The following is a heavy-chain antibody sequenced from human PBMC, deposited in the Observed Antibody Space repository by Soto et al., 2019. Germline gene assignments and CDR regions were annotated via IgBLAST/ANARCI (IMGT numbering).Heavy chain of an antibody. V-gene: IGHV4-61*01. CDR1: GYSISSGYY. CDR2: IHYSGST. J-gene: IGHJ5*02. Sequence: PSETLSLTCAVSGYSISSGYYRGWIRQPPGKGLEWIGYIHYSGSTNYNPSLKSRVTISVDTPKNQFSLKVNSMTAADTAVYYCARGGLAARKGRWFDPWGQGTLVTVSS. D-gene: IGHD6-6*01. CDR3: ARGGLAARKGRWFDP.